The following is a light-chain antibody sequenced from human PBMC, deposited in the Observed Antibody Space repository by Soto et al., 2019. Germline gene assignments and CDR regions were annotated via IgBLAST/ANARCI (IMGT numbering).Light chain of an antibody. V-gene: IGKV3-20*01. Sequence: EFVLTQSPGTLSVSPGERATLSCRASQSVTSNYLAWYQQKPGQAPRLLIFGASTRATGIPDRFSGSGSGTDFTLTISRLEPEDFAVYYCQHYYTSYTTFGQGTKVDIK. CDR2: GAS. CDR1: QSVTSNY. J-gene: IGKJ1*01. CDR3: QHYYTSYTT.